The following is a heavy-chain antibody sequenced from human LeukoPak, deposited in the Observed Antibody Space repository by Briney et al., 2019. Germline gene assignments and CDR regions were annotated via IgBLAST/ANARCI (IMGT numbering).Heavy chain of an antibody. CDR3: ARVATGLYASGSYSDF. D-gene: IGHD3-10*01. CDR2: ISHDGRNK. CDR1: RFTFSTDS. J-gene: IGHJ4*02. V-gene: IGHV3-30*14. Sequence: PRGSMRLSCAAARFTFSTDSMHWVRQVAGKVLEWVAVISHDGRNKYYADSVKGRFTISRDNSRNTLYLQMNSLRVDDTAVFYCARVATGLYASGSYSDFWGQGTLVTVS.